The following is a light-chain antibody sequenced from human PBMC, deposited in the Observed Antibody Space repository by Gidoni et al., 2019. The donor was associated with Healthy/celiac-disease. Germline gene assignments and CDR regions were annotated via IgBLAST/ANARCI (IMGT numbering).Light chain of an antibody. V-gene: IGKV3-15*01. CDR1: QSVSTN. CDR3: QQYNNWPRT. CDR2: GTS. Sequence: EIVMTQSPATLSVSPGERATLSCRASQSVSTNLAWYQQKPGQAPRLLIYGTSSRATGIPARFSGSGSGTEFTLTISSLQPEDFAVYYCQQYNNWPRTFGPGTKVEIK. J-gene: IGKJ1*01.